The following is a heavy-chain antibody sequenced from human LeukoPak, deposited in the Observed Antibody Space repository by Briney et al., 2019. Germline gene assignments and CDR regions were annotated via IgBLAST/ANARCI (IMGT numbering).Heavy chain of an antibody. CDR3: ARWSIAFDP. V-gene: IGHV4-34*01. D-gene: IGHD6-6*01. J-gene: IGHJ5*02. CDR2: IYYSGGT. Sequence: SETLSLTCAVYGGSFSGYYWSWIRQPPGKGLEWIGSIYYSGGTYYNPSLKSRVTISVDTSKNQFSLKLSSVTAADTAVYYCARWSIAFDPWGQGTLVTVSS. CDR1: GGSFSGYY.